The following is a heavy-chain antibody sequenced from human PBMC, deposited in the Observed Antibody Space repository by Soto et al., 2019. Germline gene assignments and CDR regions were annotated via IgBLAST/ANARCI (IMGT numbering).Heavy chain of an antibody. J-gene: IGHJ4*02. CDR2: INAGNGNT. V-gene: IGHV1-3*01. D-gene: IGHD1-26*01. CDR3: ARDDSGFSGSHYIDYFNY. CDR1: GYTFKSYA. Sequence: ASVKVSCKASGYTFKSYAMHWVRQAPGQRLEWMGWINAGNGNTKYSQKFQGRVTITRDTSASTAYMELSSLRSEDTAVYYCARDDSGFSGSHYIDYFNYWGQGALVTVSS.